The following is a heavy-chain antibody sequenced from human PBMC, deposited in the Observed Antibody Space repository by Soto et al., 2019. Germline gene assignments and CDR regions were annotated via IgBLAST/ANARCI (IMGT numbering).Heavy chain of an antibody. CDR2: ISGSGGST. D-gene: IGHD5-12*01. CDR1: GFTFSSYA. V-gene: IGHV3-23*01. CDR3: AKDRGYSGYAFDY. Sequence: EVQLLESGGGLVQPGGSLRLSCAASGFTFSSYAMSWVRQAPGKGLEWVSGISGSGGSTYYADSVKGRFTISRDNSKNTLYLQMNSLRAEATAVYYCAKDRGYSGYAFDYWGQGTLVTVSS. J-gene: IGHJ4*02.